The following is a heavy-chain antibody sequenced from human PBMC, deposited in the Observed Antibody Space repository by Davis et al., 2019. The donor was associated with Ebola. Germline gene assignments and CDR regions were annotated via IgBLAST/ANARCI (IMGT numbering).Heavy chain of an antibody. D-gene: IGHD2-21*02. V-gene: IGHV3-21*01. CDR2: ISGSSSSI. Sequence: PGGSLRLSCAASGFTFSSYEMNWVRQAPGKGLQWVSSISGSSSSIYYGDSVKGRFTISRDNAKNSVFLQLNSLRGEDTGVYYCARDLFGGGDVEICSGGNCYSDSWGQGTLVTVSS. CDR1: GFTFSSYE. J-gene: IGHJ4*02. CDR3: ARDLFGGGDVEICSGGNCYSDS.